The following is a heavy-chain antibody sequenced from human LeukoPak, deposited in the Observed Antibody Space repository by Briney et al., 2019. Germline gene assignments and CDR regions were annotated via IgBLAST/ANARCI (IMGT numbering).Heavy chain of an antibody. CDR2: ISSGSSYT. Sequence: GGSLRLSCAASGFTFSDYYMTWIRQAPGKGLEWVSYISSGSSYTDYADPVKGRFTISRDNAKNSLDLQMNILRAEDTALYYGARARGSVPSSSFDYWGQGALVTVSS. V-gene: IGHV3-11*06. D-gene: IGHD6-6*01. CDR3: ARARGSVPSSSFDY. CDR1: GFTFSDYY. J-gene: IGHJ4*02.